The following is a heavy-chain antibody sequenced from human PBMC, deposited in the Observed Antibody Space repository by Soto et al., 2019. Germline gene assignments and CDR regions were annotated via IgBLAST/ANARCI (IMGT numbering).Heavy chain of an antibody. CDR2: IYYSGNT. CDR1: GGSITSSNYH. CDR3: SRLTNARPGDD. D-gene: IGHD2-2*01. J-gene: IGHJ4*02. V-gene: IGHV4-39*01. Sequence: TXSLTCTVSGGSITSSNYHWGWSRQPPGKGLEWIGTIYYSGNTYYNPSLKSRVTMSMDASKNQFSLTLSSVAVADTAVYYCSRLTNARPGDDWGQGTLVTVS.